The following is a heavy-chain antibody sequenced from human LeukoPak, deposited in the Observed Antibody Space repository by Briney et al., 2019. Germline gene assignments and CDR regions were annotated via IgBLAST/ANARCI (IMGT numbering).Heavy chain of an antibody. CDR2: IKRDGSAI. CDR1: GFIFSKYW. D-gene: IGHD2-21*01. V-gene: IGHV3-7*01. J-gene: IGHJ3*02. Sequence: GGSLRLSCEASGFIFSKYWMTWVRQAPGKGLEGVANIKRDGSAIHYVDSVKGRFTISRDNAKNSLYLQMDSLRAEDTAVYYCARDFNPSCGDNCYIDAFDIWGQGTMVTVSS. CDR3: ARDFNPSCGDNCYIDAFDI.